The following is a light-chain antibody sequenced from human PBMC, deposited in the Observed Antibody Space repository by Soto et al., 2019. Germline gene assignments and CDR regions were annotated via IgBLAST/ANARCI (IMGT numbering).Light chain of an antibody. CDR1: SSDVGSYNR. CDR3: CSYAGANTVI. CDR2: EVT. Sequence: QSALTQPASVSGSPGQSITISCTGTSSDVGSYNRVSWYQQHPGKAPRLLIYEVTERPSGVSGRFSASKSGNTASLTISGLQAEDEANYFFCSYAGANTVIFGGGTKVTVL. V-gene: IGLV2-23*02. J-gene: IGLJ2*01.